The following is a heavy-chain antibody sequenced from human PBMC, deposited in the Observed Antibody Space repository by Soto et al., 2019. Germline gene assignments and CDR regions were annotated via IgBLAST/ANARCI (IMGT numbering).Heavy chain of an antibody. CDR2: IYYSRST. J-gene: IGHJ4*02. Sequence: SETLSLTCTVSGGSISSGDYYWSWIRQPPGKGLEWIGYIYYSRSTYFNPSLKSRVTISVDTSKNQFSLKLSSVTTADTAVYYCARDKITGLFDYWGQGTLVTVSS. CDR1: GGSISSGDYY. D-gene: IGHD2-8*02. V-gene: IGHV4-30-4*01. CDR3: ARDKITGLFDY.